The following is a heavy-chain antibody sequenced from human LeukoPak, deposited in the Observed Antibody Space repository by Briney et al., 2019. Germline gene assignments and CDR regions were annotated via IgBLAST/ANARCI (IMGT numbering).Heavy chain of an antibody. CDR1: GYIFTHYY. Sequence: ASVKVSCKASGYIFTHYYMHWVRQAPGQGLEWMGRINPNNGGTYYSQKFQGRVTMTRDTSITTAYMELSRLRSDDTAVYYCARAPAYCGGDCYFYWGQGTLVTVSS. CDR2: INPNNGGT. CDR3: ARAPAYCGGDCYFY. V-gene: IGHV1-2*06. J-gene: IGHJ4*02. D-gene: IGHD2-21*02.